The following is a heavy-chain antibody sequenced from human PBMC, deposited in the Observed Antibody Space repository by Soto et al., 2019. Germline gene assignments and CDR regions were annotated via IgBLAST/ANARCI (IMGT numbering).Heavy chain of an antibody. CDR2: INQDGSEK. CDR3: SRSLDS. Sequence: EVQLMESGGGLVQPGGSLRLSCAASGFTFSTYWMDWVRQTPGQGLEWVANINQDGSEKNYVDSVKGRFTIYRDNAKNSLYLQMSSLTAEDSALYYCSRSLDSWGQETLVTVSS. V-gene: IGHV3-7*01. J-gene: IGHJ4*02. CDR1: GFTFSTYW.